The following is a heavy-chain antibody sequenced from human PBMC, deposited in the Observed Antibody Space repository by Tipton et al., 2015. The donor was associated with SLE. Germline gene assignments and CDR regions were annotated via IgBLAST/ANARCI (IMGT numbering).Heavy chain of an antibody. J-gene: IGHJ4*02. CDR1: GGSISSSSYY. V-gene: IGHV4-39*07. D-gene: IGHD6-13*01. CDR3: AGHFYFGGGEAPIAAAGKGPVAY. Sequence: TLSLTCTVSGGSISSSSYYWGWIRQPPGKGLEWIGSIYYSGSTYYNPSLKSRVTISVDTSKNQFSLKLSSVTAADTAVYYCAGHFYFGGGEAPIAAAGKGPVAYWGQGTLVTVSS. CDR2: IYYSGST.